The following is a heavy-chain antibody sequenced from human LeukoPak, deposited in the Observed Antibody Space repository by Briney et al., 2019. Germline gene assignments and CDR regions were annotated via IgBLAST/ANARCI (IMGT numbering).Heavy chain of an antibody. D-gene: IGHD5-12*01. V-gene: IGHV1-2*04. CDR3: ERSGVATIFEPLDY. Sequence: NPNSGGTNYAQKFQGWVTMTRDTSISTAYMELSKLRSDDTAVYYCERSGVATIFEPLDYWGQGTLVTVSS. J-gene: IGHJ4*02. CDR2: NPNSGGT.